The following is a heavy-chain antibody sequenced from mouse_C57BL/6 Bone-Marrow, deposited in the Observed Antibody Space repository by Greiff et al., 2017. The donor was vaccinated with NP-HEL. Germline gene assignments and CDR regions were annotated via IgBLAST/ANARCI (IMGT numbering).Heavy chain of an antibody. J-gene: IGHJ4*01. Sequence: QVQLQQPGAELVRPGSSVKLSCKASGYTFTSYWMDWVKQRPGQGLEWIGNIYPSDSETHYNQKFKDKATLTVDKSSSTAYMQLSNLTSEDSVVYYCAQSSSGGFYYALDYWGQGTSVTASS. V-gene: IGHV1-61*01. CDR1: GYTFTSYW. CDR2: IYPSDSET. CDR3: AQSSSGGFYYALDY. D-gene: IGHD3-2*02.